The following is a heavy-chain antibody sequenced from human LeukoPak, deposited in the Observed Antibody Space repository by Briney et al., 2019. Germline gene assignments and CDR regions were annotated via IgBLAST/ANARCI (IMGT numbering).Heavy chain of an antibody. CDR3: AKGITY. D-gene: IGHD3-10*01. CDR2: ICGIGGNT. Sequence: PGGSLRLSCAASGFTFSNYAMSWVRQAPGKGLEWVSAICGIGGNTYYADSVKGRSTISRDNSNNTLYLQINSLRAEDTAVYYCAKGITYGGQGTLVTVSS. J-gene: IGHJ4*02. CDR1: GFTFSNYA. V-gene: IGHV3-23*01.